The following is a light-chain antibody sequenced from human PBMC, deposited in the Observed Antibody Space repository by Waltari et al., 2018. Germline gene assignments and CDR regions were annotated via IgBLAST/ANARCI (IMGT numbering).Light chain of an antibody. Sequence: QSAPTQPASVSGSPGQSITISCTGTSSAVGAYAFVSWHQQYPGTAPNVMVYGFNNRPSGVSNRFSGSKPGNTASLIIAGLQADDEADYYCSSYTTSGTLVFGTGAKVTVL. CDR3: SSYTTSGTLV. J-gene: IGLJ1*01. V-gene: IGLV2-14*01. CDR2: GFN. CDR1: SSAVGAYAF.